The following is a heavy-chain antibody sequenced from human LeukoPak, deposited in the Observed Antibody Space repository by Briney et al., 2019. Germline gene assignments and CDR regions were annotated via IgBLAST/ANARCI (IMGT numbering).Heavy chain of an antibody. CDR3: ARGRGGATTGLDH. CDR2: INSNSGAR. CDR1: GYTFNGYY. Sequence: ASVKVSCKASGYTFNGYYMHWVRQAPGQGLESMGWINSNSGARNYGQKFQGRVTMSRDTAINPAYMELTSLTSDDTGVYYCARGRGGATTGLDHWGQGTLVTVSS. V-gene: IGHV1-2*02. J-gene: IGHJ4*02. D-gene: IGHD1-26*01.